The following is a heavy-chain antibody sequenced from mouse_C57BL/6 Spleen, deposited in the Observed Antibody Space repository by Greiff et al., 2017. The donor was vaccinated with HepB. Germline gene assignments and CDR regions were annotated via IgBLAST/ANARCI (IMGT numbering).Heavy chain of an antibody. J-gene: IGHJ4*01. CDR1: GYTFTDYE. CDR3: TRPRVYAMDY. Sequence: QVHVKQSGAELVRPGASVTLSCKASGYTFTDYEMHWVKQTPVHGLEWIGAIDPETGGTAYNQKFKGKAILTADKSSSTAYMELRSLTSEDSAVYYCTRPRVYAMDYWGQGTSVTVSS. CDR2: IDPETGGT. V-gene: IGHV1-15*01.